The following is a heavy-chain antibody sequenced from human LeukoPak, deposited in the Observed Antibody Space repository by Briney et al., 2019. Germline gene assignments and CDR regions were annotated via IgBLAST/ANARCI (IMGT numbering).Heavy chain of an antibody. CDR1: GGSVSSGSYY. J-gene: IGHJ4*02. Sequence: SETLSLTCTVSGGSVSSGSYYWSWIRQPPGKGLEWIGYIYYSGSTNYNPSLKSRVTISVDTSKNQFSLKLSSVTAADTAVYYCARRGYSYGYAPLGYWGQGTLVTVSS. CDR2: IYYSGST. CDR3: ARRGYSYGYAPLGY. D-gene: IGHD5-18*01. V-gene: IGHV4-61*01.